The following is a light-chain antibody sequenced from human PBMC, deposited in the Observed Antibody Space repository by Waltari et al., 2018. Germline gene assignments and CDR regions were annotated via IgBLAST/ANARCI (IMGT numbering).Light chain of an antibody. CDR3: QTWGTGSQV. CDR2: VNSDGSR. CDR1: GEYSAYA. Sequence: LVLTQSPSASASLGASVKLTCSLPGEYSAYAIAWHQQQPLKGPRYLLTVNSDGSRKKGDGFSQRVSGSSSDLDRYLIISRLQTDDEADYFCQTWGTGSQVVGSGTKLTVL. J-gene: IGLJ3*02. V-gene: IGLV4-69*01.